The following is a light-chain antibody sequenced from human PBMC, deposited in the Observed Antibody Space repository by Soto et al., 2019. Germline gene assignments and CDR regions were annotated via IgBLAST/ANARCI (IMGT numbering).Light chain of an antibody. CDR3: SSYAGTNNLGV. Sequence: QSVLTQPPSASGAPGPSVTISCPGTSSDVGYYNYVSWYQQHPGKAPKLMIYEVSKRPSGVPDRFSGSKSGNTASLTVSGLQDEDVSDYYCSSYAGTNNLGVFGTGTNVTVL. V-gene: IGLV2-8*01. CDR2: EVS. CDR1: SSDVGYYNY. J-gene: IGLJ1*01.